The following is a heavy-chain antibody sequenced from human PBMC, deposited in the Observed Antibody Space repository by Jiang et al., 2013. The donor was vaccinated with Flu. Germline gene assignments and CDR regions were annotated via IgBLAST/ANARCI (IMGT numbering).Heavy chain of an antibody. J-gene: IGHJ4*02. CDR3: ARESRDYYGTGYSCDY. CDR2: VYTSGST. D-gene: IGHD3-9*01. V-gene: IGHV4-4*07. Sequence: PGLLKPSETLSLTCAVSGDSINNYYWSWIRQPAGKGLEWIGRVYTSGSTDTNPSLKSRVTMSVDTSKNQFSLIVNSVTAADTAVYYCARESRDYYGTGYSCDYWGQGTPVTVSS. CDR1: GDSINNYY.